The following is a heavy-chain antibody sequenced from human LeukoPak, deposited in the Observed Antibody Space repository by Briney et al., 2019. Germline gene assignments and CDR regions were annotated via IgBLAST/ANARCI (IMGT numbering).Heavy chain of an antibody. CDR3: AKDQVSGSSTYFDY. J-gene: IGHJ4*02. D-gene: IGHD3-10*01. CDR2: ISWNSGSI. CDR1: GFTFDDYA. V-gene: IGHV3-9*01. Sequence: GGSLRLSCAASGFTFDDYAMHWVRQAPGKGLEWVSGISWNSGSIGYADSVKGRFTISRDNAKNSLYLQMNSLGAEDTAVYYCAKDQVSGSSTYFDYWGQGTLVTVSS.